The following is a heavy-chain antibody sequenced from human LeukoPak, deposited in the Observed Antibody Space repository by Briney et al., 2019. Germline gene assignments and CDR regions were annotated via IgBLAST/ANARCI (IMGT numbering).Heavy chain of an antibody. J-gene: IGHJ4*02. CDR3: ARDEATMVPGHDY. CDR1: GFTFSSYW. CDR2: IKQDGRES. V-gene: IGHV3-7*01. D-gene: IGHD3-10*01. Sequence: GGSLRLSCAASGFTFSSYWMSWVRQAPGKGPEWLANIKQDGRESYYADSVKGRFTISRDNAKNSLYLQMSRLRVDDAAVYYCARDEATMVPGHDYWGQGTLVTVSS.